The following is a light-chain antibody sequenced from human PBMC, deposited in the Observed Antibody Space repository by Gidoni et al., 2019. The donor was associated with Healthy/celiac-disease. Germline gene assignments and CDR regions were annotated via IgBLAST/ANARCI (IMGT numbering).Light chain of an antibody. J-gene: IGKJ3*01. CDR1: QSVSSN. V-gene: IGKV3-15*01. CDR2: GAS. CDR3: QQYNNWPFT. Sequence: EIVMTQSPATLSVSPGERATLACRASQSVSSNLAWYQQKPGQAPRLLIYGASTRAAGIPARFSGSGPGTEFTLTISSLQSEDFAVYYCQQYNNWPFTFGPWTKVDI.